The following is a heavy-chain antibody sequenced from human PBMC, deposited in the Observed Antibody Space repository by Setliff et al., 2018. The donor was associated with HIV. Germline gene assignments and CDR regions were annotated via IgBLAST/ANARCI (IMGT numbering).Heavy chain of an antibody. CDR2: IYWDDDK. D-gene: IGHD1-20*01. Sequence: SGPTLVNPTQTLTLTCTFSGFSLSTSGVGVGWIRQPPGKTLEWLALIYWDDDKRYSPSLKSRLTITKVTSKNQVVLTMTNMDPVDTATYYCAHGKGITRTTTLRHDAFDIWGQGTMVTVS. J-gene: IGHJ3*02. CDR1: GFSLSTSGVG. CDR3: AHGKGITRTTTLRHDAFDI. V-gene: IGHV2-5*02.